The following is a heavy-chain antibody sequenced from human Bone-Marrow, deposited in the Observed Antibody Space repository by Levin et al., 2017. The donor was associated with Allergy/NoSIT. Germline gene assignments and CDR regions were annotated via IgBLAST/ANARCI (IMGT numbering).Heavy chain of an antibody. CDR1: GGSVSSGSYY. CDR2: IYYSGST. D-gene: IGHD2-2*01. CDR3: ARVREYQLLFVS. V-gene: IGHV4-61*01. J-gene: IGHJ5*02. Sequence: NPSETLSLTCTVSGGSVSSGSYYWSWIRQPPGKGLEWIGYIYYSGSTNYNPSLKSRVTISVDTSKNQFSLKLSSVTAADTAVYYCARVREYQLLFVSWGQGTLVTVSS.